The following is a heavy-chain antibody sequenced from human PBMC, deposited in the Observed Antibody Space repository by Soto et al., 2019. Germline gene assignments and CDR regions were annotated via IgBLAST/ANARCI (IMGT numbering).Heavy chain of an antibody. CDR3: ARIWRGYCSSTSCFHYFYGMDV. Sequence: QVTLKESGPVLVKPTETLTLTCTVSGFSLSNARMGVSWIRQPPGKALEWLAHIFSNDEKSYSTSLKSRLTISKDTSKSQVVLTMTNMDPVDTATYYCARIWRGYCSSTSCFHYFYGMDVWGQGTTVTVSS. CDR2: IFSNDEK. J-gene: IGHJ6*02. V-gene: IGHV2-26*01. CDR1: GFSLSNARMG. D-gene: IGHD2-2*01.